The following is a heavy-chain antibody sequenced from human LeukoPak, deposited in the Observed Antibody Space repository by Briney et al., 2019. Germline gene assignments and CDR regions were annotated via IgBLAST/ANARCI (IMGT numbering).Heavy chain of an antibody. CDR1: GGSISSTIFY. Sequence: SETLSLTCTVSGGSISSTIFYWGWIRQPPGKGLEWIGSIYYSGSTYYNPSLKSRVITSVDTSKNQFSLKLRSVTAADTAVYYCARYRVPKGSSSFDYWGQGTLVTVSS. V-gene: IGHV4-39*07. D-gene: IGHD2-15*01. J-gene: IGHJ4*02. CDR3: ARYRVPKGSSSFDY. CDR2: IYYSGST.